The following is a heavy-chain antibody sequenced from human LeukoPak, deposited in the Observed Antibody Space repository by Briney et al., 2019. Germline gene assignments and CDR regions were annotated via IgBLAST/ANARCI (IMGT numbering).Heavy chain of an antibody. D-gene: IGHD3-3*01. CDR3: ASTYYDFWSGHDDY. V-gene: IGHV1-69*01. CDR2: LIPIFGTA. CDR1: GGTFSSYA. J-gene: IGHJ4*02. Sequence: ASVTVSCKASGGTFSSYAISWVRQAPGQGLEWMGGLIPIFGTANYAQKFQGRVTITADESTSTAYMELSSLRSEDTAVYYCASTYYDFWSGHDDYWGQGTLVTVSS.